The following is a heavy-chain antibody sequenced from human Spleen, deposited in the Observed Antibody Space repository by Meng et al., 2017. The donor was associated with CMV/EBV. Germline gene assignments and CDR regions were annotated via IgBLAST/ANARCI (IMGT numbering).Heavy chain of an antibody. CDR3: ARGILYCSSTSCYGLPKASYYYYGMDV. Sequence: GESLKISCAASGFTFSSYWMHWVRQAPGKGLVWVSRINSDGSSTSYADSVKGRFTISRDNAKNTLYLQMNSLRAEDTAVYYYARGILYCSSTSCYGLPKASYYYYGMDVWGQGTTVTVSS. D-gene: IGHD2-2*01. J-gene: IGHJ6*02. V-gene: IGHV3-74*01. CDR1: GFTFSSYW. CDR2: INSDGSST.